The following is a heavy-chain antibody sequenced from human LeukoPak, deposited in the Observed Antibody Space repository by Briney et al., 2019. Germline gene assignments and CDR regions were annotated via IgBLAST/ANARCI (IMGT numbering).Heavy chain of an antibody. CDR3: ARGRGGAARPRTRWFDP. V-gene: IGHV1-8*01. J-gene: IGHJ5*02. CDR1: GYTFTSYD. Sequence: ASVKVSCKASGYTFTSYDINWVRQATGQGLEWMGWMNPNSGNTGYAQKFQGRVTMTRNTSISTAYMELSSLRSEDTAVYYCARGRGGAARPRTRWFDPWGQGTLVTVSS. D-gene: IGHD6-6*01. CDR2: MNPNSGNT.